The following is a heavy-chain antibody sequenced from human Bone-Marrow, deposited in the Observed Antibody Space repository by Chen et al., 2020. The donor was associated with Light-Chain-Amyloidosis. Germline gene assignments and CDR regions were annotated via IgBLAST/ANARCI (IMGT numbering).Heavy chain of an antibody. CDR3: AKSGRVADSNSNYLYLDH. D-gene: IGHD6-13*01. CDR2: FSGSDGRT. Sequence: EVQLLESGGGLVQPGGSLRLSCAASGFTFNSYTLNWVRQGPGKGLEWVSSFSGSDGRTYYADSVKGRLTISRDNSKNTLYLQMNSLRAEDTAIYYCAKSGRVADSNSNYLYLDHWGQGTLATVSS. CDR1: GFTFNSYT. V-gene: IGHV3-23*01. J-gene: IGHJ4*02.